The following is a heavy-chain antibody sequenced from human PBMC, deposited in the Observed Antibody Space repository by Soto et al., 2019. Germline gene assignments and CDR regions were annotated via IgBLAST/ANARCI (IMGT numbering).Heavy chain of an antibody. V-gene: IGHV4-4*02. D-gene: IGHD1-7*01. J-gene: IGHJ5*02. CDR2: IFHDGTA. CDR1: GVSISSGNW. CDR3: ARDRKWTGTTKGNWFDP. Sequence: SETLSLTCAVSGVSISSGNWWTWVRQTPQRGLEYIGEIFHDGTANYYPSFERRVAISVDTSKNQFSLKLSSVTAADTAVYYCARDRKWTGTTKGNWFDPWGQGTLVTAPQ.